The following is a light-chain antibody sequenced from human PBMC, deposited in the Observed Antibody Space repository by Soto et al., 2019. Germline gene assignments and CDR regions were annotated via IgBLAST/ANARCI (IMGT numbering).Light chain of an antibody. Sequence: EKVMTQSPVTLSVSPGERATLSCSASQIVRSNLAWYQQKPGQAPRLLIYGETTRATGSPARFSGSGSGTQFTLTIRGLQSEDFAVSYCQQYNDWWTFGQGTKVEIK. CDR1: QIVRSN. CDR2: GET. V-gene: IGKV3-15*01. CDR3: QQYNDWWT. J-gene: IGKJ1*01.